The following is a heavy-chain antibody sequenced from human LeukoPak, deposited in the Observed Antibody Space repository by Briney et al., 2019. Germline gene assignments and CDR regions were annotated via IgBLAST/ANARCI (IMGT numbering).Heavy chain of an antibody. CDR3: ARHSRSAYTGYENAFDI. Sequence: ETLSLTFTVSGDSISSSSYCWDWIRQPPGKGLEWIGNIYNSANTHYNPSLKTRITMSVDTSKNQFSLKLNSVTAADTGIYYCARHSRSAYTGYENAFDIWGQGTMVTVSS. D-gene: IGHD5-12*01. J-gene: IGHJ3*02. V-gene: IGHV4-39*01. CDR1: GDSISSSSYC. CDR2: IYNSANT.